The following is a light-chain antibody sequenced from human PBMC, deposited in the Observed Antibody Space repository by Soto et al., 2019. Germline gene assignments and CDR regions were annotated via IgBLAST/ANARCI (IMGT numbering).Light chain of an antibody. V-gene: IGLV2-14*01. Sequence: QSVLTQPASFSGSPGQSITLSCTGANSDVANYDYVSWYRQYPGLAPQVIISEVTNRPSVISDRFSGSKSANTAYLTISGLQAEDEADYYCCSHTISGAPVFGGGTKVTVL. J-gene: IGLJ2*01. CDR2: EVT. CDR3: CSHTISGAPV. CDR1: NSDVANYDY.